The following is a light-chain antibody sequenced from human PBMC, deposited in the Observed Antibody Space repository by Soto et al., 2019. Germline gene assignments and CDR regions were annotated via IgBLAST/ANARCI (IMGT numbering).Light chain of an antibody. CDR2: EVS. Sequence: SVLTQPASVSGSPGQSITISCTGTSSDVGGYNYVSWYQQHPGKAPKLMIYEVSNRPSGVSNRFSGSKSGNTASLTISGLQAEDEADYYCGSYTNTTYVFGTGTKVTVL. J-gene: IGLJ1*01. V-gene: IGLV2-14*01. CDR3: GSYTNTTYV. CDR1: SSDVGGYNY.